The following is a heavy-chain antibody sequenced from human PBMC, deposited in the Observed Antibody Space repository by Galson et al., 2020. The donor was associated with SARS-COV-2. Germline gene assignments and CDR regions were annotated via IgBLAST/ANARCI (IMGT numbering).Heavy chain of an antibody. D-gene: IGHD6-19*01. CDR1: GFTFSSYW. J-gene: IGHJ6*02. Sequence: GESLKISCAASGFTFSSYWMSWVRQAPGKGLEWVANIKQDGSEKYYVDSVKGRFTISRDNAKNSLYLQMNSLRAEDTAVYYCARDMAVAGTGNYYYYGMDVWGQGTTGTVSS. V-gene: IGHV3-7*05. CDR2: IKQDGSEK. CDR3: ARDMAVAGTGNYYYYGMDV.